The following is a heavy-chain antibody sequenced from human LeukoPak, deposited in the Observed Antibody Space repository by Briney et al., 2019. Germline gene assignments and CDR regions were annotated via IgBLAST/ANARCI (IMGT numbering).Heavy chain of an antibody. CDR2: SNPNSGGT. V-gene: IGHV1-2*02. CDR1: GYTFTGYY. CDR3: ARDGYSSSWYVGDYYYGMDV. D-gene: IGHD6-13*01. J-gene: IGHJ6*02. Sequence: ASVKVSCKASGYTFTGYYMHWVRQAPGQGLEWMGWSNPNSGGTNYARKCQGRVTMTRDTSISTADMELSRLRSDDTAVYYCARDGYSSSWYVGDYYYGMDVWGQGSTVTDSS.